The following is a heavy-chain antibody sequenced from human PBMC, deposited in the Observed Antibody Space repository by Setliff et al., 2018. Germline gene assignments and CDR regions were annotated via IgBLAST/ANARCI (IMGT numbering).Heavy chain of an antibody. CDR1: GSSFTGHN. D-gene: IGHD2-2*01. Sequence: ASVKVSCKVSGSSFTGHNLHWVRQAPGQGLEWMGWINPDSGDTHSPQKFQGRVTMTRDTSMSTVYMELTRLTSDDTAVYYCTRSSSYGMRYWFDSWGQGPRVTVSS. CDR3: TRSSSYGMRYWFDS. V-gene: IGHV1-2*02. CDR2: INPDSGDT. J-gene: IGHJ5*01.